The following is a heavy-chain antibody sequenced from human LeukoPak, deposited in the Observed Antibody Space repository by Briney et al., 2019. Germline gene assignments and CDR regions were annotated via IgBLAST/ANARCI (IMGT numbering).Heavy chain of an antibody. CDR2: IYHSGST. Sequence: SETLSLTCAVSGYSISSAYYWGWIRQPPGKGLEWIGTIYHSGSTYYNPSLKSRVTISVDTSQNQFSLKLSSVTAADTAVYYCARHRTDDYGVMNAFDIWGQGTMVTVS. V-gene: IGHV4-38-2*01. J-gene: IGHJ3*02. CDR3: ARHRTDDYGVMNAFDI. D-gene: IGHD4-17*01. CDR1: GYSISSAYY.